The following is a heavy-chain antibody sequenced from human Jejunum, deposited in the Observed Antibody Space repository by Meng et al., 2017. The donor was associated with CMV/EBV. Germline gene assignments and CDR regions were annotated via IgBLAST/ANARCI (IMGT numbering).Heavy chain of an antibody. V-gene: IGHV3-23*01. J-gene: IGHJ4*02. CDR3: AKDRVSTAMITNYFDS. CDR1: FPFSTYA. D-gene: IGHD5-18*01. CDR2: IRGSGGDT. Sequence: FPFSTYAMSWVRQAPGRGLEWVSAIRGSGGDTYYADSVKGRFTISRDNSKNTLYLQMNSLRAEDTAIYYCAKDRVSTAMITNYFDSWGQGTLVTVSS.